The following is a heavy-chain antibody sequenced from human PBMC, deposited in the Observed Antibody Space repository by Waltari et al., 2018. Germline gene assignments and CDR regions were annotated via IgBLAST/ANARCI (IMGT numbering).Heavy chain of an antibody. CDR3: ARRVRGKYNWFDP. J-gene: IGHJ5*02. CDR2: IYPSDSDT. V-gene: IGHV5-51*01. Sequence: EVQLVQSGAEVQKSGAPLKTSCQGLGYRFKPHWIDWMRQMPGKGLEWMGFIYPSDSDTRYSPSFQGQVNISVDKSTNTAYLQWRSLKASDTAMYYCARRVRGKYNWFDPWGQGTQVTVSS. CDR1: GYRFKPHW. D-gene: IGHD1-26*01.